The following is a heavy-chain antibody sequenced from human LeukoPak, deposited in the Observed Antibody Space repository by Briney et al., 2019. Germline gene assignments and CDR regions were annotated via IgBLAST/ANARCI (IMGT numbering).Heavy chain of an antibody. CDR1: GYSISSGYY. Sequence: SETLSLTCAVSGYSISSGYYWGWIRQPPGKGLEWIGSIYHSGSTYYNPSLKSRVTISVDTSKNQFSLKLSSVTAADTAVYYCARARARGAVAGVVHYWGQGTLVTVSS. CDR2: IYHSGST. J-gene: IGHJ4*02. CDR3: ARARARGAVAGVVHY. V-gene: IGHV4-38-2*01. D-gene: IGHD6-19*01.